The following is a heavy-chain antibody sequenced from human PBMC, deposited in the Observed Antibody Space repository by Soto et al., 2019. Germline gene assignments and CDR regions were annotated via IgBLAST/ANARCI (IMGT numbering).Heavy chain of an antibody. V-gene: IGHV4-4*07. D-gene: IGHD6-19*01. CDR1: GGSISSYY. J-gene: IGHJ6*02. Sequence: PSETLSLTCTVSGGSISSYYWSWIRQPAGKGLEWIGRIYTSGSTNYNPSLKSRVTMSVDKSKNQFSLKLSSVTAADTAVYYCARDGAGRGYYYYGMDVWGQGTTVTVSS. CDR2: IYTSGST. CDR3: ARDGAGRGYYYYGMDV.